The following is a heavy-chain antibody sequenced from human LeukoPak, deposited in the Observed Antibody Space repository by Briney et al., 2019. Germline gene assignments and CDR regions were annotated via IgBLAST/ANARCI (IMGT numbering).Heavy chain of an antibody. CDR2: INWIGGST. D-gene: IGHD5-24*01. CDR1: GFIFDDYG. Sequence: GGSMRLSCAASGFIFDDYGMTWVRQTPGKGLEWVSGINWIGGSTGYADSVKGRFTISRDNAKNSLYLHMNSLRAEDTALYFCARDLGYKDYVSAFDIWGQGTMVTVSS. V-gene: IGHV3-20*04. CDR3: ARDLGYKDYVSAFDI. J-gene: IGHJ3*02.